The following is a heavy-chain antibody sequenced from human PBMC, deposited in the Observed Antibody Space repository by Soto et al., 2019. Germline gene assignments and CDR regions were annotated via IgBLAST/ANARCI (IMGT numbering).Heavy chain of an antibody. Sequence: ASVKVSCKPSGYAFSTSGISWVRQAPGQGLEWVGWIRPDNGNRKSAQRLQGRVTLTTDTSASTAYMELRSLTSDDTAMYYCARDTESNRYNDWGQGTLVTVSS. D-gene: IGHD1-20*01. CDR3: ARDTESNRYND. J-gene: IGHJ1*01. CDR2: IRPDNGNR. V-gene: IGHV1-18*01. CDR1: GYAFSTSG.